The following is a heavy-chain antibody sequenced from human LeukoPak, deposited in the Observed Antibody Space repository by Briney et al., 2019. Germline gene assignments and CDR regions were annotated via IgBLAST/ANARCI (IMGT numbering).Heavy chain of an antibody. CDR3: ARGYGSGSRYGMDV. V-gene: IGHV1-2*02. Sequence: ASVKVSCKASGYTFTGYYMHWVRQAPGQGLERMGWIDPSSGGANYAQKFQGRVTMTSDTSISTAYMELTRLRSDDTAVYYCARGYGSGSRYGMDVWGQGTTVTVSS. CDR2: IDPSSGGA. D-gene: IGHD3-10*01. CDR1: GYTFTGYY. J-gene: IGHJ6*02.